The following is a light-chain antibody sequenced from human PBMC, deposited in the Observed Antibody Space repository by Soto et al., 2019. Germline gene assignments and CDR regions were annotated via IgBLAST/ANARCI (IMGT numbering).Light chain of an antibody. CDR3: QQYNNWPRT. CDR1: QSVSSN. V-gene: IGKV3-15*01. Sequence: EIVMTQSPATLSVSPGERATLSCRASQSVSSNLAWYQQKPGQAPRLLIHGATTRATGIPARFSGSGSGTEFTLTIGSLQSEDFAVYYCQQYNNWPRTFGQGTKVDIK. J-gene: IGKJ1*01. CDR2: GAT.